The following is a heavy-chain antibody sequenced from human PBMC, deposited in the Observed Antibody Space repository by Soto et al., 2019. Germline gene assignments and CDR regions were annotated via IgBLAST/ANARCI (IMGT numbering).Heavy chain of an antibody. V-gene: IGHV3-23*01. CDR3: ARGWTFDL. Sequence: EVLRLESGGGLVQPGGSLRLSCAASGFTFSSYAMSWVRQAPGKWLEWVSGINGGGDSTYFADSVRGRFTISRDNSKTPLFLQLNSLRAEDTAVYYCARGWTFDLWGQGTLVTVSS. CDR2: INGGGDST. J-gene: IGHJ4*02. CDR1: GFTFSSYA. D-gene: IGHD1-1*01.